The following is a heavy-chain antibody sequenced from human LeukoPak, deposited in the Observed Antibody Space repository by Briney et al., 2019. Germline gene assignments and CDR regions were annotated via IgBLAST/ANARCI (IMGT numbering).Heavy chain of an antibody. CDR1: GLSFRSYG. Sequence: GGSLRLSCEASGLSFRSYGMSWVRQAPGKGLEWVSGISGSGDNTYYTDSVKGRFTISRDNSKNTLYLQMNSLRVEDTAVYYCAKCLTSDGVCLNFDHWGQGALVTVSS. V-gene: IGHV3-23*01. J-gene: IGHJ4*02. CDR3: AKCLTSDGVCLNFDH. D-gene: IGHD2-8*01. CDR2: ISGSGDNT.